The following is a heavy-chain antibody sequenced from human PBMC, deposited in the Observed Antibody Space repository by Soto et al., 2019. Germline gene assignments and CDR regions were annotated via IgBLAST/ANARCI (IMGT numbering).Heavy chain of an antibody. CDR2: ILHSGRT. J-gene: IGHJ4*02. D-gene: IGHD3-22*01. CDR1: GNSLSGSS. CDR3: ARGRWTYYYDSSGYRYFDY. Sequence: PDTRSLTGAVDGNSLSGSSWSWIRQPPGKGLDWIGEILHSGRTNYYPSLKRRVTIPVDTAKIQFSLKLSSVTAADTAVYYCARGRWTYYYDSSGYRYFDYWGQGTLVTVS. V-gene: IGHV4-34*01.